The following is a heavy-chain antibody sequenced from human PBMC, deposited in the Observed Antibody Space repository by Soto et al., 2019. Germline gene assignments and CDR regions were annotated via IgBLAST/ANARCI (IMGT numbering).Heavy chain of an antibody. D-gene: IGHD2-21*02. V-gene: IGHV1-69*12. CDR3: ARGAGYCGGDCYYFDY. CDR1: GGTFSSYA. CDR2: IIPIFGTA. Sequence: QVQLVQSGAEVKKPGSSVKVSCKASGGTFSSYAISWVRQAPGQGLEWMGGIIPIFGTANYAQKFQGRVTITADESKSTAYMELGSLRSEDTAVYYCARGAGYCGGDCYYFDYWGQGTLVTVSS. J-gene: IGHJ4*02.